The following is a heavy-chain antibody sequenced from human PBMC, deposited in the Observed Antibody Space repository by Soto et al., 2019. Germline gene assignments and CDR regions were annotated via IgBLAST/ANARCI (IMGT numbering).Heavy chain of an antibody. CDR3: AKDIFFTTPITGTTGPLYMDV. D-gene: IGHD1-7*01. J-gene: IGHJ6*03. CDR2: ISWNSGSI. V-gene: IGHV3-9*01. Sequence: EVQLVESGGGLVQPGRPLRLSCAASGFTFDDYAMHWVRQAPGKGLEWVSGISWNSGSIGYADSVKGRFTISRDNAKNSLYLQMNSLRAEDTALYYCAKDIFFTTPITGTTGPLYMDVWGKGTTVTVSS. CDR1: GFTFDDYA.